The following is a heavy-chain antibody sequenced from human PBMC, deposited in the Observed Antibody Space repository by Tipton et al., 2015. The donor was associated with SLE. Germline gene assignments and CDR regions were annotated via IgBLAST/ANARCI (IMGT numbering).Heavy chain of an antibody. CDR1: GFTFSSYS. Sequence: SLRLSCAASGFTFSSYSMNWIRQAPGKGLEWVSYISSSSSYTNYADSVKGRFTISRDNAKNSLYLQMSSLRAEDTAVYYCASGEGYYYYGMDVWGQGTTVTVSS. CDR3: ASGEGYYYYGMDV. J-gene: IGHJ6*02. CDR2: ISSSSSYT. D-gene: IGHD3-10*01. V-gene: IGHV3-21*05.